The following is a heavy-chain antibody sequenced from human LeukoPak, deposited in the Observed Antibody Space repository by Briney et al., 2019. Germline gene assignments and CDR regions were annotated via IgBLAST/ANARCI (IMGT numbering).Heavy chain of an antibody. CDR3: VSFYETY. V-gene: IGHV3-7*01. J-gene: IGHJ4*02. CDR1: GFTFGKYW. CDR2: IKLDGSEK. Sequence: GGSLRLSCVASGFTFGKYWMSWVRQAPGKGLEWVANIKLDGSEKNYMDSVKGRFTISRDNTKNSLYLQMNSLRVEDTAVYYCVSFYETYWGRGTLVTVSS. D-gene: IGHD2/OR15-2a*01.